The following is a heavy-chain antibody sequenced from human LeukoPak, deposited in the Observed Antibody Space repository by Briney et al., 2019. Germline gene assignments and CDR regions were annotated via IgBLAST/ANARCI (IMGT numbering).Heavy chain of an antibody. CDR1: GFTFSDYY. CDR3: ARNRRITIFGVVRPGAFDI. CDR2: ISSSGSTI. Sequence: NAGGSLRLSCAAPGFTFSDYYMSWIRQAPGKGLEWVSYISSSGSTIYYADSVKGRFTISRDNAKNSLYLQMNSLRDEDTAVYYCARNRRITIFGVVRPGAFDIWGQGTMVTVSS. D-gene: IGHD3-3*01. J-gene: IGHJ3*02. V-gene: IGHV3-11*04.